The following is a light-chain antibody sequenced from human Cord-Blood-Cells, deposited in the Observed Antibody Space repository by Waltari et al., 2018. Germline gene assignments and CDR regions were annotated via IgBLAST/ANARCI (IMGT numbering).Light chain of an antibody. J-gene: IGKJ4*01. V-gene: IGKV1-39*01. CDR2: AAS. CDR1: QSISSY. Sequence: DIQMTQSPSSLSASVGDRGTIPCRASQSISSYLNWYQQKPEKAPKLLIYAASSLQRGVPARFSGSGSGTDVTLTISSLQPEDFATYYCQQSYSTLLTFGGGTKVEIK. CDR3: QQSYSTLLT.